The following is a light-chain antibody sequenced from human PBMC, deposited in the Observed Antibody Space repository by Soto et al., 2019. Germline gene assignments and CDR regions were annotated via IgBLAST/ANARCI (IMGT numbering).Light chain of an antibody. J-gene: IGKJ4*01. V-gene: IGKV3-15*01. CDR1: QSVSSN. Sequence: EIVLTQSPATLSVSLGERATLSCRASQSVSSNLAWYQQKPGQAPRLLIYDASTRATGIPARFSGSGSGTAYTLTISSLQSEDSAVYYCQQCSWHPFTVTFGGGTKVEIK. CDR2: DAS. CDR3: QQCSWHPFTVT.